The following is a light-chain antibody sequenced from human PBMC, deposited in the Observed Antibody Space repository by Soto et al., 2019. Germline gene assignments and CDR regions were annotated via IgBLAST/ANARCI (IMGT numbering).Light chain of an antibody. Sequence: HSALTQPASVSGSPGRSSTISCTGTSSDVGGYNYVSWYQQHPGKAPKLMIYDVSNRPSGVSNRFSGSKSGNTASLTISGLQAEDEADYTRVFGNGTKVTVL. CDR3: V. CDR1: SSDVGGYNY. V-gene: IGLV2-14*01. CDR2: DVS. J-gene: IGLJ1*01.